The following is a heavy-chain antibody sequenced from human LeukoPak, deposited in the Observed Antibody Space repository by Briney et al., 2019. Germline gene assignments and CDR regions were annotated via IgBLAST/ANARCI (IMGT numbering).Heavy chain of an antibody. V-gene: IGHV4-34*01. CDR1: GGSFSGYY. J-gene: IGHJ4*02. D-gene: IGHD2-15*01. CDR2: INHSGST. CDR3: ARDSYHCSGGSCYPWYFDY. Sequence: SETLSLTCAVYGGSFSGYYWSWIRQPPGKGLEWIGEINHSGSTNYNPSLKSRVTISVDTSKNQFSLKLSSVTAADTAVYYCARDSYHCSGGSCYPWYFDYWGQGTLVTVSS.